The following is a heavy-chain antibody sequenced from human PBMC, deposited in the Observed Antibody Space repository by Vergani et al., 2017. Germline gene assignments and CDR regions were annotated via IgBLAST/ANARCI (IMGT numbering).Heavy chain of an antibody. Sequence: QMQLVQSGAEVKKPGASVKVSCKASGYTFTAFYMHWVRQAPGQGLEWVGWINPDSGGTNSAQKFQGRVTMTRNTSISTAYMELSSLRSEDTAVYYCARRASVLRYFDWFEYGMDVWGQGTTVTVSS. V-gene: IGHV1-2*02. CDR2: INPDSGGT. CDR3: ARRASVLRYFDWFEYGMDV. D-gene: IGHD3-9*01. CDR1: GYTFTAFY. J-gene: IGHJ6*02.